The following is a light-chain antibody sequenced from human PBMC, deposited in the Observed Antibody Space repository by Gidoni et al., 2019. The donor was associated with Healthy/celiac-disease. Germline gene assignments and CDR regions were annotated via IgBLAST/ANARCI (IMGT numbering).Light chain of an antibody. CDR2: KAS. V-gene: IGKV1-5*03. CDR1: QSISSW. J-gene: IGKJ1*01. Sequence: DIQMTQSPSTLSASVGDRVTITCRASQSISSWLAWYQQKPGKAPKLLIYKASSLESGVPSRLSGSGSGTEFTLTISSLQPDDFATYYCQQYNSYPWTFGHXTKVEIK. CDR3: QQYNSYPWT.